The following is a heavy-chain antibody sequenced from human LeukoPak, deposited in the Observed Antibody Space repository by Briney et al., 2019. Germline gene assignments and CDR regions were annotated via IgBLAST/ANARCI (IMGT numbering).Heavy chain of an antibody. Sequence: ASVKVSCKAYGYTFTGYYVLWVRQAPGQGLEWMGWINPNSGGTHSAQKFQGRVTMTRDMSISTAYMELSRLTSDDTAVYYCARWVGYSNWFDPWGQGTLVTVSS. V-gene: IGHV1-2*02. CDR1: GYTFTGYY. CDR3: ARWVGYSNWFDP. CDR2: INPNSGGT. D-gene: IGHD2-15*01. J-gene: IGHJ5*02.